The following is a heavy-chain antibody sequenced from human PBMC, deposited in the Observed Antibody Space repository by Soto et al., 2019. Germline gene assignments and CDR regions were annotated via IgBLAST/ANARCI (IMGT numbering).Heavy chain of an antibody. CDR1: GGSISSGGNY. V-gene: IGHV4-31*03. D-gene: IGHD5-12*01. J-gene: IGHJ5*02. CDR2: IYYSGTT. Sequence: PSETLSLTCNVSGGSISSGGNYWSWIRQHPGKGLEWIGYIYYSGTTYYNPSLKSRLTISIDTSRNQFSLKLSSVTAADTAVYYCAREYSGYDKTRFDPWGQGTLVTVS. CDR3: AREYSGYDKTRFDP.